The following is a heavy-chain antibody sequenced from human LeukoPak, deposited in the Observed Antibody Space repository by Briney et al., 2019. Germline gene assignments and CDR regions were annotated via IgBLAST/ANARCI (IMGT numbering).Heavy chain of an antibody. CDR3: ATGNPPQLLWFGELPDS. CDR2: ISSSGSTV. Sequence: GGSLRLSCAASGFTFSDYYMSWIRQAPGKGLEWVSYISSSGSTVYYADSVKGRFTISRDNAKNSLYLQMNSLRAEDTAVYYCATGNPPQLLWFGELPDSWGQGTLVTVSS. CDR1: GFTFSDYY. D-gene: IGHD3-10*01. V-gene: IGHV3-11*01. J-gene: IGHJ5*01.